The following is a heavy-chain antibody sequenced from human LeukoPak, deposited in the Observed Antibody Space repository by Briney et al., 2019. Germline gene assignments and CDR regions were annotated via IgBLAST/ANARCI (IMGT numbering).Heavy chain of an antibody. CDR1: GDSISSYY. D-gene: IGHD6-6*01. J-gene: IGHJ4*02. Sequence: PSETLSLTCTVSGDSISSYYWSWIRQPPGKGLEWIGYIYYSGSTNYNPSLKSRVTISVDTSKNQFSLKLSSVTAADTAVYYCAREGGVAARGGTDYWGQGTLVTVSS. CDR2: IYYSGST. V-gene: IGHV4-59*01. CDR3: AREGGVAARGGTDY.